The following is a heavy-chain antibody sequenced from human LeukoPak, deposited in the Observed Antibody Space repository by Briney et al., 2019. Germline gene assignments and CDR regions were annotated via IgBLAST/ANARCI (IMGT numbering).Heavy chain of an antibody. CDR3: AIARTDYDILTGRWGHYYYGMDV. CDR1: GFTFSSYG. V-gene: IGHV3-33*01. D-gene: IGHD3-9*01. Sequence: GGSLRLSCAASGFTFSSYGMHWVRQAPGKGLEWVAVIWYDGSNKYYADSVKGRFTISRDNSKNTLYLQMNSLRAEDTAVYYCAIARTDYDILTGRWGHYYYGMDVWGQGTTVTVSS. J-gene: IGHJ6*02. CDR2: IWYDGSNK.